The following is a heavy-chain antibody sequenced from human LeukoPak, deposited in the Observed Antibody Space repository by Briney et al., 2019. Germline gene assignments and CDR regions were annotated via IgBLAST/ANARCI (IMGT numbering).Heavy chain of an antibody. J-gene: IGHJ6*02. Sequence: PGGSLRLSCAASGFTFSSYSMNWVRQAPGKGLEWVGRIKSKTDGGTTDYAAPVKGRFTISRDDSKNTLYLQMNSLKTEDTAVYYCTTGTPGGDYDPYYYYYGMDVWGQGTTVTVSS. D-gene: IGHD4-17*01. CDR1: GFTFSSYS. V-gene: IGHV3-15*07. CDR2: IKSKTDGGTT. CDR3: TTGTPGGDYDPYYYYYGMDV.